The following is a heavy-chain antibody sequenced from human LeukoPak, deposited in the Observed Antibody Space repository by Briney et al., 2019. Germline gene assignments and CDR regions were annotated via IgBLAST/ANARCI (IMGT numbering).Heavy chain of an antibody. CDR3: ARGGKYYFDY. D-gene: IGHD6-6*01. V-gene: IGHV3-21*01. CDR1: GFTFSSYS. J-gene: IGHJ4*02. CDR2: ISSSSIYI. Sequence: GGSLRLSCAASGFTFSSYSMNWVRQAPGKGLEWVSSISSSSIYIYYADSMKGRFTISRDNAKNSLYLQMNSLRAEDTAVYYCARGGKYYFDYWGQGTLVTVSS.